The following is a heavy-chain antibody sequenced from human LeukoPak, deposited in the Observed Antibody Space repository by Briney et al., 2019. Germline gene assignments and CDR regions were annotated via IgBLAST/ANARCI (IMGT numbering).Heavy chain of an antibody. CDR2: IYPTGST. D-gene: IGHD6-19*01. CDR1: GGSISSYY. Sequence: PSETLSLTCTVSGGSISSYYWSWIRQPAGKGLEWIGRIYPTGSTNYNPSLKSRVTMSVDASEKQLSLKLSSVTAADTAVYYCARVPEGYSSGWYDNWGQGTQVTVSS. V-gene: IGHV4-4*07. J-gene: IGHJ5*02. CDR3: ARVPEGYSSGWYDN.